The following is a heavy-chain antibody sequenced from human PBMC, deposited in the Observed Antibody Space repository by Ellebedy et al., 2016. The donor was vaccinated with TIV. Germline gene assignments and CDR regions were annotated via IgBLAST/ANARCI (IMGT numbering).Heavy chain of an antibody. CDR3: ARTGRYSGSTDASDV. D-gene: IGHD3-10*01. J-gene: IGHJ3*01. CDR1: GYTFTAYD. CDR2: IRPNSGGR. V-gene: IGHV1-2*02. Sequence: ASVKVSCXASGYTFTAYDMHWVRQAPGQGLESMGWIRPNSGGRQYAQRFQGRITMTRDTSINTAYMELSRLITDDTAVYYCARTGRYSGSTDASDVWGQGTMVTVSS.